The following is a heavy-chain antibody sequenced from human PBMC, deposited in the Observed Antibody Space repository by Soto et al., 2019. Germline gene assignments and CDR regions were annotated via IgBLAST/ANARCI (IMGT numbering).Heavy chain of an antibody. CDR1: GGSISSSSYY. CDR3: ARYENIGVIDY. V-gene: IGHV4-39*01. Sequence: PSETLSLTRNVSGGSISSSSYYWGWIRQPPGKGLEWIGSVYYSGSTYYNPSLKSRVTISVDTSKNQFSLKLSSVTAADTAVYYCARYENIGVIDYWGQGTLVTVSS. J-gene: IGHJ4*02. D-gene: IGHD3-10*01. CDR2: VYYSGST.